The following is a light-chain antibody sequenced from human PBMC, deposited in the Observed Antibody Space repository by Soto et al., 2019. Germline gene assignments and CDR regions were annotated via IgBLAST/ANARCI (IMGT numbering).Light chain of an antibody. J-gene: IGLJ2*01. Sequence: QSVLTQPPSVSAAPGQKVTISCSGSSSNIGNNYVSWYQQLPGTAPKLLIHDNDKRPSGIPDRFSGSKSGTSATLGITGLQTGDEADYYCGAWDSSLSGMVFGGGTKLTVL. CDR3: GAWDSSLSGMV. CDR1: SSNIGNNY. CDR2: DND. V-gene: IGLV1-51*01.